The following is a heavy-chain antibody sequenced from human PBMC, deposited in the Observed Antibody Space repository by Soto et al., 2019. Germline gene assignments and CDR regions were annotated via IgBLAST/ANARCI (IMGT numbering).Heavy chain of an antibody. D-gene: IGHD3-10*01. J-gene: IGHJ4*02. CDR3: ASCDGSATYCFFFAY. V-gene: IGHV3-66*01. Sequence: EVQLVESGGGLVQSGGSLTLSCAASGFTVSNSYMSWVRQAPGKGLEWVSAIYSGGSTYYADSVKGRFTISRDNSRNTLYLQMNSLRAEDTAVYFCASCDGSATYCFFFAYWGQGTPVTVSS. CDR1: GFTVSNSY. CDR2: IYSGGST.